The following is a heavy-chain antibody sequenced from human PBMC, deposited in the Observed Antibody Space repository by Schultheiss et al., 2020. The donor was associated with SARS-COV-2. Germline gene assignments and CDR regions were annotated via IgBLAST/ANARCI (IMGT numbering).Heavy chain of an antibody. J-gene: IGHJ6*02. D-gene: IGHD3-22*01. CDR2: IIPIFGTA. Sequence: SVKVSCKASGGTFSSYAISWVRQAPGQGLEWMGGIIPIFGTANYAQKFQGRVTITADESTSTAYMELSSLRSEDTAVYYCAKSMIVVVNTGEPTYALDVWGQGTTVTVSS. CDR1: GGTFSSYA. CDR3: AKSMIVVVNTGEPTYALDV. V-gene: IGHV1-69*13.